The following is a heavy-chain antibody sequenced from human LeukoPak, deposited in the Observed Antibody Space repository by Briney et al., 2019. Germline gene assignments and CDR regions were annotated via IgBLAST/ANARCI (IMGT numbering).Heavy chain of an antibody. J-gene: IGHJ4*02. CDR1: GYTFTGYY. Sequence: ASVKVSCKASGYTFTGYYMHWVRQAPGQGLEWMGRINPNSGGTNYAQKFQGRVTITRDTSISTAYMELSRLRSDDTAVYYCARLDAYSSGSFDYWGQGTLVTVSS. CDR2: INPNSGGT. D-gene: IGHD6-19*01. V-gene: IGHV1-2*06. CDR3: ARLDAYSSGSFDY.